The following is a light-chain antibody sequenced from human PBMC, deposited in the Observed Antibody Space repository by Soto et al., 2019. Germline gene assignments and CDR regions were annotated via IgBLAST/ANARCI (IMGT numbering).Light chain of an antibody. CDR3: QSYDSSFYV. CDR2: GNS. J-gene: IGLJ1*01. V-gene: IGLV1-40*01. Sequence: QSVLTQPPSVSGAPGQRVTISCTGSSSNIGAGYDVHWYQQLPGTAPKLLIYGNSNRPSGVPDRFSGSKSGTSASLAITGLQAEDEADYYCQSYDSSFYVFGTGTKATVL. CDR1: SSNIGAGYD.